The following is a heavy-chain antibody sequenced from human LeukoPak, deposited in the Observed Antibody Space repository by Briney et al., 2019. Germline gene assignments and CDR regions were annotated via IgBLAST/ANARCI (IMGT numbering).Heavy chain of an antibody. J-gene: IGHJ4*02. CDR2: ISWNSGSI. Sequence: GRSLRLSCAASGFTFDDYAMHWVRQAPGKGLEWVSGISWNSGSIGYVDSVKGRFTISRDNAKNSLYLQMNSLRAEDTALYYCAKDNWYYDFWSGYFDYWGQGTLVTVSS. CDR3: AKDNWYYDFWSGYFDY. D-gene: IGHD3-3*01. V-gene: IGHV3-9*01. CDR1: GFTFDDYA.